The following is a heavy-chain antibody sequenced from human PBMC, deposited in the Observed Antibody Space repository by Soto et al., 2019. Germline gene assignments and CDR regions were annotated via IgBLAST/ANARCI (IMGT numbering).Heavy chain of an antibody. CDR2: VSSDGKTQ. Sequence: SLRLSCVASGFSFSRFGIHWVRQAPGKGLEWVAVVSSDGKTQYYADSVKGRFTISRDNSKNTLYLQMDSLRPADTAVYYCAKEIAVAGDLDYWGHGTLVTVS. D-gene: IGHD6-19*01. CDR1: GFSFSRFG. V-gene: IGHV3-30*18. CDR3: AKEIAVAGDLDY. J-gene: IGHJ4*01.